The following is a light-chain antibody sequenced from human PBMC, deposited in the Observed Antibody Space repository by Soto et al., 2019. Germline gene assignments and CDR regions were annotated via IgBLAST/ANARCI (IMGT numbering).Light chain of an antibody. J-gene: IGLJ1*01. CDR1: SSDVGGYNY. V-gene: IGLV2-14*01. CDR3: TSYTSSITYV. CDR2: EVS. Sequence: QSALTQPASVSGSPGQSITISCTGTSSDVGGYNYVSWYQQHPGKAPKLMIYEVSNRPSGVSNRFSGSKSGNTASLTISGLQAEDVADYYCTSYTSSITYVFGTGAKVTVL.